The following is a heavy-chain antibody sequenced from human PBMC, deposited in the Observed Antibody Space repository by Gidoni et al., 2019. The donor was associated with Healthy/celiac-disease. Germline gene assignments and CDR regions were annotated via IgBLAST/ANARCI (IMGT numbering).Heavy chain of an antibody. CDR2: INPSGGST. V-gene: IGHV1-46*01. CDR3: ASHQGATSGAHYYYYYYGMDV. D-gene: IGHD5-12*01. CDR1: GYTFTSYY. Sequence: QVQLVQSGAEVKKPGASVKVSCKASGYTFTSYYMHWVRQAPGQGLEWMGIINPSGGSTSYAQKFQGRVTMTRDTSTSTVYMELSSLRSEDTAVYYCASHQGATSGAHYYYYYYGMDVWGQGTTVTVSS. J-gene: IGHJ6*02.